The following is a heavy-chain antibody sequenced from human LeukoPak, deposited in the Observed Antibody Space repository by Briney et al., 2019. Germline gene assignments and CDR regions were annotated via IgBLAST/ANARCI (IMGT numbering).Heavy chain of an antibody. CDR1: GGSFSGYY. J-gene: IGHJ4*02. Sequence: SETLSLTCAVYGGSFSGYYWSWIRQPPGKGLEWIGEINHSGSTNYNPSLKSRATISVDTSKNQFSLKLSSVTAADTAVYYCARGLYSSSSQSPAFDYWGQGTLVTVSS. D-gene: IGHD6-13*01. CDR3: ARGLYSSSSQSPAFDY. CDR2: INHSGST. V-gene: IGHV4-34*01.